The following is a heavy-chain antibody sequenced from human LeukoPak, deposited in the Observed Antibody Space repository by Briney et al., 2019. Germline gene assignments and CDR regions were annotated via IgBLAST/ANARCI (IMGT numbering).Heavy chain of an antibody. J-gene: IGHJ4*02. Sequence: GGSLRLSCAASQSIVSSRYMSWVRQAPGKGLEWVSIIYDGGKTYHPDSVKGRFTISRDNLKNTLYLQMNNLRAEDTAVYLCGRDYADVKNYGIQYGGQGTLVTVSS. V-gene: IGHV3-53*01. CDR1: QSIVSSRY. CDR2: IYDGGKT. CDR3: GRDYADVKNYGIQY. D-gene: IGHD5-24*01.